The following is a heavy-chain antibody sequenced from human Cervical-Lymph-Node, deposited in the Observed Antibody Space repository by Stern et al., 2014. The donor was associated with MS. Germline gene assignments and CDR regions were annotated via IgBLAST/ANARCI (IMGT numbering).Heavy chain of an antibody. CDR1: GFPFSSYG. CDR2: SSYDGNPK. J-gene: IGHJ4*02. D-gene: IGHD2-8*01. CDR3: ARDYEDTSMLFDH. V-gene: IGHV3-30*03. Sequence: VQLVESGGAVVQPGRSLRLSCAASGFPFSSYGMHWVRQAPGKGLEWVTVSSYDGNPKYYAASVKGRFTISRDNSKNTLHLQMNSVTPDDTAIYYCARDYEDTSMLFDHWGQGTLVTVSS.